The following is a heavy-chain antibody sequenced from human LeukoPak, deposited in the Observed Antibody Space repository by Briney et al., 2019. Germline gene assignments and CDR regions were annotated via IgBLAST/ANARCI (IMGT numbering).Heavy chain of an antibody. CDR3: ARDTAMELLYFDY. CDR1: GYTFTGYY. V-gene: IGHV1-2*02. CDR2: INPNHGDT. J-gene: IGHJ4*02. D-gene: IGHD5-18*01. Sequence: GASVKVSCKASGYTFTGYYMHWVRQAPGQGLEWMGWINPNHGDTNYAQKFQDRVSMTRDTSISTAYMHLSRLRSADTAVYYCARDTAMELLYFDYWGQGTLVTVSS.